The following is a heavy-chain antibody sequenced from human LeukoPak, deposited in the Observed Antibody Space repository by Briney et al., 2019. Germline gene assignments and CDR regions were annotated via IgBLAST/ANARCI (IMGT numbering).Heavy chain of an antibody. J-gene: IGHJ4*02. CDR2: IIPIFGTA. CDR3: ARDGSLSTAVAGSTFDY. Sequence: GASVKVSCKASGGTFSSYAISWVRQAPAQGLEWMGGIIPIFGTANYAQKFQGRVTITADESTSTAYMELSSLRSEDTAVYYCARDGSLSTAVAGSTFDYWGQGTLVTVSS. V-gene: IGHV1-69*13. CDR1: GGTFSSYA. D-gene: IGHD6-19*01.